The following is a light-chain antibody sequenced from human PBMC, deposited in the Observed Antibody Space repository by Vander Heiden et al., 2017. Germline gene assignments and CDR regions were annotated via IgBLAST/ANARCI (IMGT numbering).Light chain of an antibody. CDR2: NDS. CDR1: SSDVGSHNM. CDR3: GSYAFSITLV. J-gene: IGLJ1*01. Sequence: QSALTQPATVSGSPGPTITISCTGTSSDVGSHNMVSWYKKHTGQAPNLMICNDSTRPAWVTHRFSGSKSGNTSSLTISGLQAEDEADYYCGSYAFSITLVFGSGTKVTVL. V-gene: IGLV2-23*01.